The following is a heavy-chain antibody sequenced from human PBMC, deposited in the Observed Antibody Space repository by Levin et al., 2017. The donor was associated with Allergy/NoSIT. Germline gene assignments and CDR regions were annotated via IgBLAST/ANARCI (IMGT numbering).Heavy chain of an antibody. D-gene: IGHD5-12*01. V-gene: IGHV3-30*04. CDR2: ISYDGSNK. CDR3: ARAGYSGYDPGWSVDY. Sequence: SCAASGFTFSSYAMHWVRQAPGKGLEWVAVISYDGSNKYYADSVKGRFTISRDNSKNTLYLQMNSLRAEDTAVYYCARAGYSGYDPGWSVDYWGQGTLVTVSS. J-gene: IGHJ4*02. CDR1: GFTFSSYA.